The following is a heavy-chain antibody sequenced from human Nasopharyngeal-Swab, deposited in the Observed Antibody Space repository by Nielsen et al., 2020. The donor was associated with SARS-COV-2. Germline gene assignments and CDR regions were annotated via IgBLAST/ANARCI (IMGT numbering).Heavy chain of an antibody. J-gene: IGHJ6*03. CDR1: GGTFSSYA. Sequence: AVKVSCKASGGTFSSYASSWLRQAPGQGLEWMGGIIPIFGTANYAQKFQGRVTITADKSTSTAYMELSSLRSEDTAVYYCARCMGSGRYYYYPYYMAVWGKATTVTVSS. D-gene: IGHD6-19*01. V-gene: IGHV1-69*06. CDR3: ARCMGSGRYYYYPYYMAV. CDR2: IIPIFGTA.